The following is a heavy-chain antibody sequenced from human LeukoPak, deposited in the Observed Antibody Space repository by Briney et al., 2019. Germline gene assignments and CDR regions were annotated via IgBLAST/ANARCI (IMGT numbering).Heavy chain of an antibody. J-gene: IGHJ6*03. Sequence: PGGSLRLSCAASGFTFSDYYMSWIRQAPGKALEWVSYVSSGSSTIYYADSVKGRFTISRDNAKNSLYLQMNSLRAEDTAVYYCARAGPLYYYYYMDVWGKGTTVTVSS. CDR2: VSSGSSTI. CDR1: GFTFSDYY. V-gene: IGHV3-11*04. CDR3: ARAGPLYYYYYMDV. D-gene: IGHD1-14*01.